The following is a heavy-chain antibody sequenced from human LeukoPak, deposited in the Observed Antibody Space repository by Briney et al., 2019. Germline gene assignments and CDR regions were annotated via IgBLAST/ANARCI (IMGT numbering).Heavy chain of an antibody. CDR1: GYTFTGYY. D-gene: IGHD4-17*01. CDR2: IYPGDSDT. V-gene: IGHV5-51*01. J-gene: IGHJ4*02. CDR3: ARTTTVPPDY. Sequence: GASVKVSCKASGYTFTGYYMHWVRQAPGQGLEWMGIIYPGDSDTRYSPSFQGQVTISADKSITTAYLQWSSLKASDTAMYYCARTTTVPPDYWGQGTLVTVSS.